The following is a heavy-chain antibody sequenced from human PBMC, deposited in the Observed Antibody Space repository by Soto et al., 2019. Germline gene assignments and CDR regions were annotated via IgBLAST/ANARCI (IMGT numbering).Heavy chain of an antibody. D-gene: IGHD4-17*01. J-gene: IGHJ6*02. CDR3: ARGGHTAGTFYHYYGMDV. V-gene: IGHV1-8*02. Sequence: ASVKVSCKASGYTFTSYGISWVRQATGQGLEWMGWMNPNSGNTGYAQKFQGRVTMTRNTSISTAYMELSSLRSEDTAVYYCARGGHTAGTFYHYYGMDVWGQGTLVTVSS. CDR2: MNPNSGNT. CDR1: GYTFTSYG.